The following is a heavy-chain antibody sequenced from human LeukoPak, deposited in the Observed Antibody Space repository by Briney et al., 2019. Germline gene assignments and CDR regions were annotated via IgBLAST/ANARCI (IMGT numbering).Heavy chain of an antibody. J-gene: IGHJ6*02. V-gene: IGHV1-3*01. CDR2: INAGNGNT. D-gene: IGHD3-10*01. CDR1: GYTFTSYA. Sequence: ASVKVSCKASGYTFTSYAMHWVRQAPGQRLEWMGWINAGNGNTKYLQKFQGRLTITSDTSASTAYMDLSSLRSEDTAVYYCASSGDYYYGMDVWGQGTTVTVSS. CDR3: ASSGDYYYGMDV.